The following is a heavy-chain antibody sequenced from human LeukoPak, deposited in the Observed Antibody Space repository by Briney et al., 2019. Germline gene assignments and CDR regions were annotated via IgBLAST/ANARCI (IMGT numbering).Heavy chain of an antibody. D-gene: IGHD6-19*01. J-gene: IGHJ4*02. CDR1: GYSFNSYG. CDR2: INPSGGST. Sequence: ASVKVSCKASGYSFNSYGIGWVRQAPGQGLEWMGIINPSGGSTSYAQKFQGRVTMTRDTSTSTVYMELSSLRSEDTAVYYCARGIAVAGAPYFDYWGQGTLVTVSS. V-gene: IGHV1-46*02. CDR3: ARGIAVAGAPYFDY.